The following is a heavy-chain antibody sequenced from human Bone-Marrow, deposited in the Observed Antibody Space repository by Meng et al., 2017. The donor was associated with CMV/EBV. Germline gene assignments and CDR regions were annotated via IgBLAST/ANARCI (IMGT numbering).Heavy chain of an antibody. CDR3: ARRAAAPPYYGMDV. CDR1: GYTFTSYG. J-gene: IGHJ6*02. CDR2: NSAYNGNT. V-gene: IGHV1-18*01. D-gene: IGHD6-13*01. Sequence: ASVKVSCKASGYTFTSYGISWMRQAPGQGLEWMGWNSAYNGNTNYAQKLQGRVTMTTDTTTSTAYMELRSLRSDDTAVYYCARRAAAPPYYGMDVWGQGTTVTVSS.